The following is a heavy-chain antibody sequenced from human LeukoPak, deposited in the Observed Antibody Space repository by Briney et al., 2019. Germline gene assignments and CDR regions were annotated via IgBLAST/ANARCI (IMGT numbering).Heavy chain of an antibody. CDR1: GGTFSSYA. V-gene: IGHV1-69*04. CDR2: IIPILGIA. Sequence: SVTVSCKASGGTFSSYALSWVRQAPGQGLEWMGRIIPILGIANYEQKFQGRVTITADKSTSTAYMELSSLRSEDTAVYYCARGRDGYPYYFDYWGQGTLVTVSS. J-gene: IGHJ4*02. CDR3: ARGRDGYPYYFDY. D-gene: IGHD5-24*01.